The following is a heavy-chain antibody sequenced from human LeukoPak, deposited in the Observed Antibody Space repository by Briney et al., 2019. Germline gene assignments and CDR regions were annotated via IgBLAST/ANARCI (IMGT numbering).Heavy chain of an antibody. D-gene: IGHD1-26*01. CDR2: IRSKAYGGTT. V-gene: IGHV3-49*04. J-gene: IGHJ4*02. CDR1: GFTFGDYA. CDR3: TARRGGSRLDY. Sequence: PGGSLRLSCTASGFTFGDYAMSWVRQAPGKGLEWVGFIRSKAYGGTTEYAASVKGRFTTSREDSNSVAYVQMNSLKTEDTAVYYCTARRGGSRLDYWGQGTLVTVSS.